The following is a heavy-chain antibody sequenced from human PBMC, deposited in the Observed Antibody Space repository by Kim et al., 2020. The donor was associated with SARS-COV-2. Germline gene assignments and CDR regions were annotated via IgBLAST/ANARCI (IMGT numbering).Heavy chain of an antibody. CDR2: IYHSGST. V-gene: IGHV4-4*02. Sequence: SETLSLTCAVSGGSISSSNWWSWVRQPPGKGLEWIGEIYHSGSTNYNPSLKSRVTISVDKSKNQFSLKLSSVTAADTAVYYCARARDFWSGYYNLDYWGQGTLVTVSS. CDR3: ARARDFWSGYYNLDY. J-gene: IGHJ4*02. CDR1: GGSISSSNW. D-gene: IGHD3-3*01.